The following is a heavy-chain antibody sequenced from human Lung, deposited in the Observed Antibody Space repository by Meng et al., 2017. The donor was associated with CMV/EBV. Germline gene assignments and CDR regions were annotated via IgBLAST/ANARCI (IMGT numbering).Heavy chain of an antibody. CDR1: GGPISSSDYY. CDR3: ARHRDSSVHYFGWFDP. D-gene: IGHD3-22*01. CDR2: IFYRGNT. J-gene: IGHJ5*02. V-gene: IGHV4-39*01. Sequence: GSLRLXCTVSGGPISSSDYYWGRIRQPPGKGLEWIGTIFYRGNTYYNPSLKSRVTISVDTSKNQFSLKLSSVTAADTAVYYCARHRDSSVHYFGWFDPWGQGTLVTVSS.